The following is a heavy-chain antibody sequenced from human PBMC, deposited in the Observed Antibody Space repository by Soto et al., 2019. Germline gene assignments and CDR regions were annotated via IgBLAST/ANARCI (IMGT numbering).Heavy chain of an antibody. Sequence: GASVKVSCKASGGTFSSYAISWLRQSPGQGLEWMGGIIPIFGTANYAQKFQGRVTITADKSTSTAYMELSSLRSEDTAVYYCAREGLDSSGPHNWFDPWGQGTLVTVSS. CDR3: AREGLDSSGPHNWFDP. V-gene: IGHV1-69*06. J-gene: IGHJ5*02. CDR2: IIPIFGTA. CDR1: GGTFSSYA. D-gene: IGHD3-22*01.